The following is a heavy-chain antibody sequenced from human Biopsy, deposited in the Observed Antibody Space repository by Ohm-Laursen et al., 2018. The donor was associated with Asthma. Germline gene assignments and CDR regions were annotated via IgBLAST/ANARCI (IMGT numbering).Heavy chain of an antibody. Sequence: SLRLSCTASGFTFSDYYMSWIRQAPGKGLEWVANIKHDGSEKNHVDSLKGRFTISRDNAKNSLYLQMNSLRAEDTAVYYCARTFHFWSPYHAEHYQLWGQGTLVTVSS. J-gene: IGHJ1*01. CDR3: ARTFHFWSPYHAEHYQL. CDR2: IKHDGSEK. CDR1: GFTFSDYY. V-gene: IGHV3-7*01. D-gene: IGHD3-3*02.